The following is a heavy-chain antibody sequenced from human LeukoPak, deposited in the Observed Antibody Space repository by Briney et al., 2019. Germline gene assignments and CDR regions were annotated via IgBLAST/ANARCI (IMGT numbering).Heavy chain of an antibody. CDR3: AREKLGPMVRGVTLHY. Sequence: GRSLRLSCAASGFTFSSYGMHWVRQAPGKGLEWVAVIWYDGSNKYYADSVKGRFTISRDNSKNTLYLQMNSLRAEDTAVYYCAREKLGPMVRGVTLHYWGQGTLVTVSS. CDR2: IWYDGSNK. D-gene: IGHD3-10*01. V-gene: IGHV3-33*01. CDR1: GFTFSSYG. J-gene: IGHJ4*02.